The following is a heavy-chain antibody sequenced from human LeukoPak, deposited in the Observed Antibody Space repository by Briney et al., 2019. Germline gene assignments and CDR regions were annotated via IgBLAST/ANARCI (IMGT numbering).Heavy chain of an antibody. CDR2: IRYDGSNK. J-gene: IGHJ3*02. D-gene: IGHD3-3*01. V-gene: IGHV3-30*02. CDR3: VKDRFWGFLEWPDAFDI. Sequence: PGGSLRLSCAASGFTFSSYGMHWVRQAPGKGLEWVAFIRYDGSNKYYADSVKGRFTISRDNSKNTLYLQVNSLRAEDTAVYYCVKDRFWGFLEWPDAFDIWGQGTMVTVSS. CDR1: GFTFSSYG.